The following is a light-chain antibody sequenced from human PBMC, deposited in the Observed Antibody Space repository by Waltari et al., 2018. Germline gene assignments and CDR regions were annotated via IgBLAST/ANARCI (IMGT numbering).Light chain of an antibody. CDR3: QQFYNFPRT. Sequence: AIQLTQSPSSLSASVGDRVTITCRASQGIAIALAWYQQKHRKPPYLLIFDGSMGATGVPSRFSGTGAGTDFALTISSLQPEDFATYYCQQFYNFPRTFGPGTKVEIK. CDR1: QGIAIA. V-gene: IGKV1D-13*01. CDR2: DGS. J-gene: IGKJ3*01.